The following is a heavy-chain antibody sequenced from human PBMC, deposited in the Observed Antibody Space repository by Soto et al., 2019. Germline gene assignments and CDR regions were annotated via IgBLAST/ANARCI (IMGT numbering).Heavy chain of an antibody. CDR1: GYSFVSYW. D-gene: IGHD2-2*01. J-gene: IGHJ5*02. V-gene: IGHV5-51*01. CDR3: ARPLGYCSSTSCYLGPYGHNWFDP. CDR2: IYPGDSDT. Sequence: VESLKISCKGSGYSFVSYWIGWVRQMPGKGLEWIGIIYPGDSDTRYSPSFQGQVTISADKSITTVYLQWSSLKASDTAVYYCARPLGYCSSTSCYLGPYGHNWFDPWGQGTLVTVSS.